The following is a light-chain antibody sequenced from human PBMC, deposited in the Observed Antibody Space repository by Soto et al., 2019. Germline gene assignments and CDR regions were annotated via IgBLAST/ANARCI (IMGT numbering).Light chain of an antibody. V-gene: IGKV3-11*01. J-gene: IGKJ5*01. Sequence: EIVLTQSPATLSLSPGARAALSCRASQSVTRYLAWYQQKPGQAPRFLIFDASNRATGVPARFSGSGSGTDFTLTISSLEPEDFAVYYCQQRDTWPITFGQGTRLEI. CDR1: QSVTRY. CDR3: QQRDTWPIT. CDR2: DAS.